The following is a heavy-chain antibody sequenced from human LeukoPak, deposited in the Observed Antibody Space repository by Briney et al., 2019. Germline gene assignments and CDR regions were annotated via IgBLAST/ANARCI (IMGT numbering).Heavy chain of an antibody. Sequence: SETLSLTCTVSGGSISSSSYYWGWIRQPPGKGLEWIGSIYYSGSTYYDPSLKSRVTISVDTSKNQFSLKLSSVTAADTAVYYCARVASSGYYYFDSWGQGTLVTVSS. CDR2: IYYSGST. V-gene: IGHV4-39*01. CDR1: GGSISSSSYY. J-gene: IGHJ4*02. CDR3: ARVASSGYYYFDS. D-gene: IGHD3-3*01.